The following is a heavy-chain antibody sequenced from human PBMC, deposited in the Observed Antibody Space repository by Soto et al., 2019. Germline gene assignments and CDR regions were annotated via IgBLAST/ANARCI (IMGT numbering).Heavy chain of an antibody. V-gene: IGHV2-70*11. CDR3: ARTPYSGYDYNFDY. D-gene: IGHD5-12*01. CDR1: GFSLSTSGMC. CDR2: IDWDDDK. J-gene: IGHJ4*02. Sequence: QTLTLTCTFSGFSLSTSGMCVSWIRQPPGKALEWLARIDWDDDKYYSTSLRTRLTISKDTSKNQVVLTMTNMDPVDTATYYCARTPYSGYDYNFDYWGQGTLVTVSS.